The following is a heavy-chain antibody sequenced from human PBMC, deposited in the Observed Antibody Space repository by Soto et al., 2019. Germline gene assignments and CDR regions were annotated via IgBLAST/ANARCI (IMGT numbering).Heavy chain of an antibody. CDR1: GGAFSDYA. D-gene: IGHD2-15*01. CDR2: IMPIFRAP. Sequence: QVQLVQSGAEVKKPGSSVKVSCKASGGAFSDYAFSWVRQAPGQGLEWLGGIMPIFRAPDYAQKFQGRVTVTGAEFTRTAYMELASLRSEDAAVYYCASWWKGPDFGTYSYGMDVWGQGTTVTVS. J-gene: IGHJ6*02. V-gene: IGHV1-69*12. CDR3: ASWWKGPDFGTYSYGMDV.